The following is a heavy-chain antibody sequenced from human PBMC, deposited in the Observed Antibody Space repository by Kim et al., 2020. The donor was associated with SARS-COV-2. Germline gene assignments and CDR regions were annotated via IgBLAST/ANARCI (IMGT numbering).Heavy chain of an antibody. D-gene: IGHD2-15*01. J-gene: IGHJ5*02. CDR3: ARAKLRYCSGGSCYVFGNSNWFDP. V-gene: IGHV4-34*01. CDR2: INHSGST. CDR1: GGSFSGYY. Sequence: SETLSLTCAVYGGSFSGYYWSWIRQPPGKGLEWIGEINHSGSTNYNPSLKSRVTISVDTSKNQFSLKLSSVTAADTAVYYCARAKLRYCSGGSCYVFGNSNWFDPWGQGTLVTVSS.